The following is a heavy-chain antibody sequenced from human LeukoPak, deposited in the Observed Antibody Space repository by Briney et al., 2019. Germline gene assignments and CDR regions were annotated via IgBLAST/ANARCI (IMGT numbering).Heavy chain of an antibody. J-gene: IGHJ4*02. D-gene: IGHD3-22*01. Sequence: PGESLRLSCAASGFTFISYWMHWVRQAPGKGLVWVSRINSDGSTTSYAASVKGRFTISRDTAKNTLYLQMNSLRAEDTAVYYCARGHHYYDSSAYYYWGQGTLVTVSS. V-gene: IGHV3-74*01. CDR1: GFTFISYW. CDR3: ARGHHYYDSSAYYY. CDR2: INSDGSTT.